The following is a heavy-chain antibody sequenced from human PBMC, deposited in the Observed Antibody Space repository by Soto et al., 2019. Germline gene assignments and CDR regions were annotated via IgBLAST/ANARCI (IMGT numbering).Heavy chain of an antibody. J-gene: IGHJ5*02. V-gene: IGHV1-18*01. CDR3: ARDVRHYEFWSGYLNWFDP. CDR1: GYTFTSYG. CDR2: ISAYNGNT. Sequence: ASVKVSCKASGYTFTSYGISWVRQAPGQGLEWMGWISAYNGNTNYAQKLQGRVTMTTDTSTSTAYMELRSLRSDDTAVYYCARDVRHYEFWSGYLNWFDPWGQGTLVTVSS. D-gene: IGHD3-3*01.